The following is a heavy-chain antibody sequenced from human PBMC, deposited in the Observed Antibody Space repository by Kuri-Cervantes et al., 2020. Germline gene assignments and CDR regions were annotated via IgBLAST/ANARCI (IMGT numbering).Heavy chain of an antibody. Sequence: SGPTLVKPTQTLTLTCTFSGFSLTTSGMSVTWVRQPPGKALEWLALVDWDDDKYYSTSLKTRLTITKVTSDNQVVLTMTSLDPVDTATDYCAPTISVRFAYWGQGTLVTVSS. V-gene: IGHV2-70*12. CDR1: GFSLTTSGMS. D-gene: IGHD1-1*01. CDR2: VDWDDDK. J-gene: IGHJ4*02. CDR3: APTISVRFAY.